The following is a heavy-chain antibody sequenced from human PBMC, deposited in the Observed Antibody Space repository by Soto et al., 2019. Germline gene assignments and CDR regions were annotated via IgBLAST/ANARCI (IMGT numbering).Heavy chain of an antibody. Sequence: EVQLVESGGGLVQPGRSLRLSCAASGFTFDDYAMHWVRQAPGKGLEWVSGISWNRGSIGYADSVKGRFTISRDNAKNSLYLQMNSLSAEDTALYYCAKDTDRGSYGFFDYWGQGTLVTVSA. CDR1: GFTFDDYA. J-gene: IGHJ4*02. V-gene: IGHV3-9*01. D-gene: IGHD1-26*01. CDR2: ISWNRGSI. CDR3: AKDTDRGSYGFFDY.